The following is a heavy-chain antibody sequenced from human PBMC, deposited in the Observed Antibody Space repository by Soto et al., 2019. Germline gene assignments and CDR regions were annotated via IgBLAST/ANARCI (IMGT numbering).Heavy chain of an antibody. Sequence: QLQLQESGPGLVKPSETLSLTCTVSGGSISSSSYYWGWIRQPPGKGLEWIGSIYYSGSTYYNPSLKSRVTISVDPSKNQFSLKQSSVTAADTAVYYCARPTQYDFWSGYYKGGWFDPWGQGTLVTVSS. CDR3: ARPTQYDFWSGYYKGGWFDP. D-gene: IGHD3-3*01. CDR1: GGSISSSSYY. J-gene: IGHJ5*02. V-gene: IGHV4-39*01. CDR2: IYYSGST.